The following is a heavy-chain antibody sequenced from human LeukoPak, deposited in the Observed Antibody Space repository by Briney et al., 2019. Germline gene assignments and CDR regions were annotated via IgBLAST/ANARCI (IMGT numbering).Heavy chain of an antibody. CDR3: ASDPPYSSGWYGLDY. D-gene: IGHD6-19*01. J-gene: IGHJ4*02. V-gene: IGHV3-30-3*01. CDR2: ISYDGASK. CDR1: GLTFSKFA. Sequence: GGSLGLSCAASGLTFSKFAVHWVRQAPGKGLEWVAVISYDGASKYYGDSVKGRFTISRDNSIHTVYLQMNSLRPEDTAVYYCASDPPYSSGWYGLDYWGQGTLVTVSS.